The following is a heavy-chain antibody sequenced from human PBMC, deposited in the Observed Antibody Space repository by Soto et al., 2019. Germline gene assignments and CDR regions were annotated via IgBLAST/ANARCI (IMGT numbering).Heavy chain of an antibody. CDR1: GFTFNNYA. J-gene: IGHJ6*01. CDR3: VKDWTGDTCPCMDV. CDR2: ISGSDDST. D-gene: IGHD2-8*02. Sequence: EVQLLESGGGLVQPGGSLRPSCAASGFTFNNYAMTWVRQAPGKGLEWVSTISGSDDSTYYADSVKGRLTISRDNSKNALYLQMSSLRAEDTALYYCVKDWTGDTCPCMDVWGQGTTVTVSS. V-gene: IGHV3-23*01.